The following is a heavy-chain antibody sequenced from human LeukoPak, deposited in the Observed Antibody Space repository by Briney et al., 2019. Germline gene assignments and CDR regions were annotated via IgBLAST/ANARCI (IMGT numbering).Heavy chain of an antibody. J-gene: IGHJ6*03. CDR2: INHSGST. Sequence: SETLSLTCAVYGGSFSGYYWSWIRQPPGKGLEWIGEINHSGSTNYNPSLKSRVTISVDTSKNQFSLKLSSVTAADTAVYYCAXXQXYYDXWSGPHHYMDVWGKGTTVTVSS. D-gene: IGHD3-3*01. CDR3: AXXQXYYDXWSGPHHYMDV. CDR1: GGSFSGYY. V-gene: IGHV4-34*01.